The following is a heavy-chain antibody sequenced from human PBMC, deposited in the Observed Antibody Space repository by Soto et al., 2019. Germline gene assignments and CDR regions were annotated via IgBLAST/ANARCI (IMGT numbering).Heavy chain of an antibody. CDR1: GVSVSNGLYY. V-gene: IGHV2-70*11. J-gene: IGHJ6*02. CDR3: ARGIAGPTHYYYGMDV. CDR2: IDWDDDK. D-gene: IGHD6-13*01. Sequence: TLSLTCTVSGVSVSNGLYYWNWIRQPPGKALEWLARIDWDDDKYYSTSLKTRLTISKDTSKNQVVLTMTNMDPVDTATYYCARGIAGPTHYYYGMDVWGQGTTVTVSS.